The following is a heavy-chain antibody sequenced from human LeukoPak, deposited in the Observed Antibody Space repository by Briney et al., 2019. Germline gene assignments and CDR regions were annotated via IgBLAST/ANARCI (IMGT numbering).Heavy chain of an antibody. Sequence: PGGSLRLSCAASGFTFSSYSMNWVRQAPGKGLEWVSSISSSSSYIYYADSVKGRFTISRDNAKNSLYLQMSSLRAEDTALYYCAKGKINHDGAFDIWGRGTMVTVSS. D-gene: IGHD1-14*01. CDR1: GFTFSSYS. V-gene: IGHV3-21*04. CDR3: AKGKINHDGAFDI. J-gene: IGHJ3*02. CDR2: ISSSSSYI.